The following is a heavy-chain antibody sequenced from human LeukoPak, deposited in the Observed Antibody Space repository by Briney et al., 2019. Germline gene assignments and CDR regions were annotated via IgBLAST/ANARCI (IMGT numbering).Heavy chain of an antibody. CDR3: ARVQSRSWRYYFDY. V-gene: IGHV3-53*01. Sequence: GGSLRLSCAASGYIVSSNYMSWVRQAPGKGLEWVSVIYSGGSTYYADSVKGRFTISRDNAKNSLYLQMNSLRAEDTAVYYCARVQSRSWRYYFDYWGQGTLVTVSS. J-gene: IGHJ4*02. CDR1: GYIVSSNY. D-gene: IGHD6-13*01. CDR2: IYSGGST.